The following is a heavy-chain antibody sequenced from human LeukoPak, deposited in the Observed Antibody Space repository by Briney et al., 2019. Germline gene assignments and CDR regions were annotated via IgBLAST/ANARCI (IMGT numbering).Heavy chain of an antibody. CDR3: AHRRDSSGYQYRYWFAP. CDR1: GFSLTTSGVG. Sequence: SGPTLVNPTQTLTXTCTFSGFSLTTSGVGVGWIRQPPGKALEWLALINWDDQKVYSPSLQSRLSITKDTSKNQVLLTMTNVDPVDTATYYCAHRRDSSGYQYRYWFAPWGQGTLVTVSS. J-gene: IGHJ5*02. CDR2: INWDDQK. V-gene: IGHV2-5*02. D-gene: IGHD3-22*01.